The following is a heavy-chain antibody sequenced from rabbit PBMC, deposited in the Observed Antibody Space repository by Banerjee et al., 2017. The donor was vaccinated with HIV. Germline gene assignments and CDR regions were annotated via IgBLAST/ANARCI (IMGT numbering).Heavy chain of an antibody. CDR3: ARGTYGYAAYAPNL. CDR2: IDPVFGST. CDR1: GLDISTYS. V-gene: IGHV1S7*01. D-gene: IGHD6-1*01. Sequence: QLVESGGGLVQPGGSLKLSCKASGLDISTYSMNWVRQAPGKGLEWIGYIDPVFGSTYYANWVNGRFTISSHNAQNTLYLQLNSLTAADTATYFCARGTYGYAAYAPNLWGQGTLVTVS. J-gene: IGHJ4*01.